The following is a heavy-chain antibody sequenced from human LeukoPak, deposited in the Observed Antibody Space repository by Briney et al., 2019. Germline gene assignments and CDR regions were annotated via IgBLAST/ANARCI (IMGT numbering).Heavy chain of an antibody. D-gene: IGHD1-14*01. V-gene: IGHV4-61*02. Sequence: PSETLSLTCTVSGGSISSSSYYWSWIRQPAGKGLEWIGRIYTSGSTNYNPSLKCRVTMSVDTSKNQFSLKLSSVTAADTAVYYCARSTGEPTGMDVWGKGTTVTVSS. CDR1: GGSISSSSYY. CDR2: IYTSGST. J-gene: IGHJ6*04. CDR3: ARSTGEPTGMDV.